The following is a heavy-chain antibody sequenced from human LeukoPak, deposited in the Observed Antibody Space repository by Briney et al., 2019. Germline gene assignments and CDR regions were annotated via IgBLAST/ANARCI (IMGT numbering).Heavy chain of an antibody. Sequence: GGSLRLSCAASGFTFKTFSMNWARQAPGKGLEWVSSISDTSDKIYYTDSLKGRFSISRDNVKNSVYLEMNSLRAEDTAVYYCARVRSGYDISWFDYWGQGTLVTVSS. V-gene: IGHV3-21*01. CDR2: ISDTSDKI. J-gene: IGHJ4*02. CDR1: GFTFKTFS. D-gene: IGHD5-12*01. CDR3: ARVRSGYDISWFDY.